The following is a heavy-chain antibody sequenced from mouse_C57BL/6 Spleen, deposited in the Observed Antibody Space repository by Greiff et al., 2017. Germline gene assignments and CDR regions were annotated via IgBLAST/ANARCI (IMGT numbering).Heavy chain of an antibody. CDR1: GYTFTSYW. J-gene: IGHJ3*01. V-gene: IGHV1-55*01. D-gene: IGHD2-4*01. Sequence: QVQLQQPGAELVKPGASVKMSCKASGYTFTSYWITWVKQRPGQGLEWIGDIYPGSGSTNYNEKFKSKATLTVDTSSSTAYMQLSSLTSEDSAVYYCAREGDYDVGFAYWGQGTLVTVSA. CDR3: AREGDYDVGFAY. CDR2: IYPGSGST.